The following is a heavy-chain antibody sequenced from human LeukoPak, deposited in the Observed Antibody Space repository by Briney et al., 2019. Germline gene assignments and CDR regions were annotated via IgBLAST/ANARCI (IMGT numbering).Heavy chain of an antibody. Sequence: SETLSLTCTVSGGSITSYYWSWIRQPPGKGLEWIVYIYYSGSTNYNPSLKSRVTISVDTSKNQFSLKLSSVTAADTAVYFCARGGGSGTYYYYMDVWGKGTTVTISS. V-gene: IGHV4-59*01. D-gene: IGHD6-19*01. CDR2: IYYSGST. CDR3: ARGGGSGTYYYYMDV. CDR1: GGSITSYY. J-gene: IGHJ6*03.